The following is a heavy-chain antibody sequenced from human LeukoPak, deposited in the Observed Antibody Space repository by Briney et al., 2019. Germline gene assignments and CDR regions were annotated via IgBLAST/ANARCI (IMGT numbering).Heavy chain of an antibody. CDR3: ARGGLLQDYFDY. Sequence: ASVKVSCKASGGTFSSYAISWVRQAPGQGLEWMGRIIPILGIANYAQKFQGRVTITADKSTSTAYMELSSLRSEDTAVYYCARGGLLQDYFDYRGQGTLVTVSS. V-gene: IGHV1-69*04. D-gene: IGHD5-24*01. CDR2: IIPILGIA. CDR1: GGTFSSYA. J-gene: IGHJ4*02.